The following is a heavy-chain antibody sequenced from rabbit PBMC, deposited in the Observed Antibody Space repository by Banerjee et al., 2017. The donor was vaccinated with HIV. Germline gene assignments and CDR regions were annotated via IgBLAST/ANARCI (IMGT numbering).Heavy chain of an antibody. CDR2: ISYRGSA. D-gene: IGHD6-1*01. Sequence: QSLEESGGGLVQPGGSLKLSCKASGFDFSSYAITWVRQAPGKGLEYIGYISYRGSAYYASWVNGRFTISRENTQNTLYLQLNSLTAADTATYFCARGAGYADYGYTYAFDPRGPGTLVTVS. V-gene: IGHV1S28*01. J-gene: IGHJ2*01. CDR3: ARGAGYADYGYTYAFDP. CDR1: GFDFSSYA.